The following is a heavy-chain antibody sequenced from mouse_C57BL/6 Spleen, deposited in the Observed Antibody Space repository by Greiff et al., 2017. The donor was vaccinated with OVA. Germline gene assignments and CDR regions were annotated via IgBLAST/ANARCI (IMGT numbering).Heavy chain of an antibody. CDR3: ARWDTTVVGDY. Sequence: VQLQQSGPELVKPGASVKISCKASGYTFTDYYMNWVKQSHGKSLEWIGDINPNNGGTSYNQKFKGKATLTVDKSSSTAYMELRSLTSEDSAVYYGARWDTTVVGDYWGKGTTLTVSS. J-gene: IGHJ2*01. D-gene: IGHD1-1*01. CDR2: INPNNGGT. CDR1: GYTFTDYY. V-gene: IGHV1-26*01.